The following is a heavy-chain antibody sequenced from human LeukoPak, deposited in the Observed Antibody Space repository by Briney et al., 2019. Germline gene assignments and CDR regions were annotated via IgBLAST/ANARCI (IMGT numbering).Heavy chain of an antibody. V-gene: IGHV3-30*18. Sequence: GGSLRLSCAASGFTFSSYGMHWVRQAPGKGPEWVAVISYDGSNKYYADSVKGRFTISRDNSKNTLYLQMNSLRAEDTAVYYCAKRDSLYSSSWYIDYWGQGTLVTVSS. CDR1: GFTFSSYG. CDR3: AKRDSLYSSSWYIDY. J-gene: IGHJ4*02. CDR2: ISYDGSNK. D-gene: IGHD6-13*01.